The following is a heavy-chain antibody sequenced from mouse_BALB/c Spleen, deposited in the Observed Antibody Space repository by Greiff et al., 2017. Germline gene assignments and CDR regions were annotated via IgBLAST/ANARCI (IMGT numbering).Heavy chain of an antibody. CDR3: ARDGPFMITGAMDY. CDR1: GFSLTSYG. Sequence: VKLVESGPGLVAPSQSLSITCTVSGFSLTSYGVHWVRQPPGKGLEWLGVIWAGGSTNYNSALMSRLSISKDNSKSQVFLKMNSLQTDDTAMYYCARDGPFMITGAMDYWGQGTSVTVSS. V-gene: IGHV2-9*02. J-gene: IGHJ4*01. D-gene: IGHD2-4*01. CDR2: IWAGGST.